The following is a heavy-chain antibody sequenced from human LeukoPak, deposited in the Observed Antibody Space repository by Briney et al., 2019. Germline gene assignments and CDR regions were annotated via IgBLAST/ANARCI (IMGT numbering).Heavy chain of an antibody. D-gene: IGHD5-18*01. CDR3: ATVDTAMVTLFDF. V-gene: IGHV3-7*01. Sequence: GGSLRLSCAASGFTFSSYWMSWVRQAPGKGLEWVANIKQDGSEKYYVDSVKGRFTTSRDNAKNSLYLQMNSLRAEDTAVYYCATVDTAMVTLFDFWGQGTLVTVSS. CDR2: IKQDGSEK. CDR1: GFTFSSYW. J-gene: IGHJ4*02.